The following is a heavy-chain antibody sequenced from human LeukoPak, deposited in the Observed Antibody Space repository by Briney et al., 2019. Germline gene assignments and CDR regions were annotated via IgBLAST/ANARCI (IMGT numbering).Heavy chain of an antibody. Sequence: GGSLRLSCAASGFTFDDYAMHWVRQAPGKGLEWVSGISWNSGSIGYADSVKGRFTISRDNAKNSLYLQMNSLRAEDTAVYYCARSNTGEIDYWGQGTLVTVSS. CDR1: GFTFDDYA. V-gene: IGHV3-9*01. CDR2: ISWNSGSI. CDR3: ARSNTGEIDY. D-gene: IGHD1-14*01. J-gene: IGHJ4*02.